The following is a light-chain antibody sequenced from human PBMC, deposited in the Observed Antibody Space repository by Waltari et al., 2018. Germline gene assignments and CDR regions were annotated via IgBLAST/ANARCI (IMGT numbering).Light chain of an antibody. J-gene: IGKJ5*01. V-gene: IGKV1-33*01. CDR3: QQFDDAPLT. CDR2: DAY. Sequence: DIQLTQSPSSLSASVGDRVTVTCQASQDITDHLNWYQQKPDRAPKLLLFDAYTLETRVPSRFSGSGSGTEVTFTISSLQPEDIGTYYCQQFDDAPLTFGQGTRLDIK. CDR1: QDITDH.